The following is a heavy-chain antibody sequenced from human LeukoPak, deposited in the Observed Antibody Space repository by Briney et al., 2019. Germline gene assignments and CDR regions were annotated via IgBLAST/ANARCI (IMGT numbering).Heavy chain of an antibody. V-gene: IGHV4-39*01. D-gene: IGHD6-19*01. CDR3: ARHATIAVGGAFDI. J-gene: IGHJ3*02. CDR1: GGSISSTRYY. Sequence: NPSETLSLTCTVSGGSISSTRYYWGWIRQPPGKGLEWIGSIYYSGSTYYNPSLKSRVTMSVDTSKNQFSLKLSSVSAADTAVYYCARHATIAVGGAFDIWGQGTMVTVSS. CDR2: IYYSGST.